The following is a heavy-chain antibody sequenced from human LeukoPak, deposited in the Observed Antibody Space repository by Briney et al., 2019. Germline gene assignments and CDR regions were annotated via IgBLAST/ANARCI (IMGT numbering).Heavy chain of an antibody. CDR2: IYSGGST. V-gene: IGHV3-53*01. CDR1: GFTVISNY. CDR3: AKDIVVVPAAPGYFQH. D-gene: IGHD2-2*01. Sequence: GGSLRLSCAASGFTVISNYMSWVRQAPGKGLEWVSVIYSGGSTYYADSVKGRFTISRDNSKNTLYLQMNSLRAEDTAVYYCAKDIVVVPAAPGYFQHWGQGTLVTVSS. J-gene: IGHJ1*01.